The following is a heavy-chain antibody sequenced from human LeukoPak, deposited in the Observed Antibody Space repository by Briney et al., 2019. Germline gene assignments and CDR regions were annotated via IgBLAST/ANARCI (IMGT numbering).Heavy chain of an antibody. CDR2: IYSGGST. CDR3: ARVGSHSGSLSLIKRNYYYYYYMDV. D-gene: IGHD3-10*01. CDR1: EFSVGSNY. V-gene: IGHV3-66*01. J-gene: IGHJ6*03. Sequence: GGSLRLSCAAPEFSVGSNYMTWVRQAPGKGLEWVSLIYSGGSTYYADSVKGRFTISRDNAKNSLYLQMNSLRAEDTAVYYCARVGSHSGSLSLIKRNYYYYYYMDVWGKGTTVTISS.